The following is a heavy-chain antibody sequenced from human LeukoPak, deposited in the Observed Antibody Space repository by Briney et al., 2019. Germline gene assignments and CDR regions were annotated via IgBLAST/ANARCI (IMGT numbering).Heavy chain of an antibody. D-gene: IGHD6-19*01. V-gene: IGHV5-51*01. CDR1: GYSFRDYW. J-gene: IGHJ4*02. CDR2: IFPGESHI. CDR3: ARQGEWLQAYFDY. Sequence: GESLQISCQGFGYSFRDYWIGWVRQMPGKDLEWMGIIFPGESHINYSPTFEGQVTISADRSISTAYLQWSSLKASDTAMYYCARQGEWLQAYFDYWGQGTLVTVSS.